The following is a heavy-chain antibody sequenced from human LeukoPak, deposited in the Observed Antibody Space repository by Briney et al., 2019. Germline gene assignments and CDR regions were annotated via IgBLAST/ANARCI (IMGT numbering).Heavy chain of an antibody. Sequence: GGSLRLSCAASGFTVSSNYMSWVRQAPGKGLEWVSVIYSGGSTYYADSVKGRFTISRDNSKNTLYLQMNSLRAEDTAVYYCARVSVVRGVTLFDYWGQGTLVTVSS. CDR2: IYSGGST. CDR3: ARVSVVRGVTLFDY. CDR1: GFTVSSNY. J-gene: IGHJ4*02. V-gene: IGHV3-66*01. D-gene: IGHD3-10*01.